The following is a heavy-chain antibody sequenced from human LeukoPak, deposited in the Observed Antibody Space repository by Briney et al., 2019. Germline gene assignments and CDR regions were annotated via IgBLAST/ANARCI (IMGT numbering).Heavy chain of an antibody. CDR3: AKSSPIAAAGEVSDF. D-gene: IGHD6-13*01. J-gene: IGHJ4*02. CDR2: ISGSGGSR. Sequence: PGESLRLSCAASGFTFSSYAMSWVRQAPGKGLEWLSAISGSGGSRYYSGSLKGRFTISRDNPKSTLYLQMTSLRAEDTAVYYCAKSSPIAAAGEVSDFWGQGTLVTVSS. CDR1: GFTFSSYA. V-gene: IGHV3-23*01.